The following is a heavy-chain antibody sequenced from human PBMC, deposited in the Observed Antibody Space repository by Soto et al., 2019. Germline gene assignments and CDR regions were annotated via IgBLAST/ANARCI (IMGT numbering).Heavy chain of an antibody. CDR1: GFTFSSYG. Sequence: QVQLVESGGGVVQPGRSLRLSCAASGFTFSSYGMHWVRQAPGKGLEWVAVISYDGSNKYYADSVKGRFTISRDNSKNTLYLQMNSLRAEDTAVYYCAKDCLWGVASGAFDIWGQGTMVTVSS. D-gene: IGHD3-10*01. J-gene: IGHJ3*02. CDR3: AKDCLWGVASGAFDI. V-gene: IGHV3-30*18. CDR2: ISYDGSNK.